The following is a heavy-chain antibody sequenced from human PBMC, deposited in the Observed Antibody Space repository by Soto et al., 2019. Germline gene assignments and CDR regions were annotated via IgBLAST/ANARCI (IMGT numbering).Heavy chain of an antibody. J-gene: IGHJ5*02. CDR1: GGSFSGYY. D-gene: IGHD6-13*01. V-gene: IGHV4-34*01. CDR2: INHSGST. CDR3: ARVLPSSSWSFNWFDP. Sequence: SETLSLTCAVYGGSFSGYYWSWIRQPPGKGLEWIGEINHSGSTNYNPSLKSRVTISVDTSKNQFSLKLSSVTAADTAVYYCARVLPSSSWSFNWFDPWGQGTLVTVSS.